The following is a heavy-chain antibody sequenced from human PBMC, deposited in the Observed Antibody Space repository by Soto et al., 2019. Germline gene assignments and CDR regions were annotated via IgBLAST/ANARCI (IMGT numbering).Heavy chain of an antibody. Sequence: SETLSLTCSVSGGSISSKDYYWGWIRQPPGKGLEWIGIIYYSGTTYYNPSLKSRVIISVDTSKNQFSLKLSSVTAADTAVYYCARRPSYYYDSSGFDPFDYWGQGTLVTVSS. CDR2: IYYSGTT. CDR3: ARRPSYYYDSSGFDPFDY. D-gene: IGHD3-22*01. V-gene: IGHV4-39*01. CDR1: GGSISSKDYY. J-gene: IGHJ4*02.